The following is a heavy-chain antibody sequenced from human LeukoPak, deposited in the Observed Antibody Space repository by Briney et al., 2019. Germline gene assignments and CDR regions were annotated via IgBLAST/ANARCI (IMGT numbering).Heavy chain of an antibody. CDR1: GGSISSGSYY. J-gene: IGHJ4*02. V-gene: IGHV4-61*02. CDR2: IYTSGST. D-gene: IGHD3-3*01. CDR3: AREDTYYDFYGD. Sequence: SQTLSLTCAVSGGSISSGSYYWSWNRQPAGKGLEWIGRIYTSGSTNYNPSLKSRVTISVDTSKNQFSLKLSSVTAADTAVYYCAREDTYYDFYGDWGQGTLVTVSS.